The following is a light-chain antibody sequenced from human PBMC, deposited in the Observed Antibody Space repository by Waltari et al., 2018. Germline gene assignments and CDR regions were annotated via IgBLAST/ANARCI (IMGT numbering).Light chain of an antibody. CDR2: GAS. V-gene: IGKV3-20*01. CDR1: QTVRTTY. J-gene: IGKJ4*01. CDR3: QQYDISPLT. Sequence: EIVLTQSTGTLSLSPGERATLSCRASQTVRTTYLAWYHKKPGQAPTLLIYGASSRATGIPDRFSGSGSGTDFSLTISSLEPEDFAVYYCQQYDISPLTFGGGTKVEIK.